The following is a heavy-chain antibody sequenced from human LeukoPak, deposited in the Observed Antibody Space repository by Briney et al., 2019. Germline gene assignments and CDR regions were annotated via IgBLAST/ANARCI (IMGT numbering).Heavy chain of an antibody. V-gene: IGHV3-48*03. CDR1: GFTFSSYE. D-gene: IGHD3-22*01. CDR2: ISSGSTI. J-gene: IGHJ4*02. Sequence: GGSLRLSCAASGFTFSSYEMNWVRQAPGKGLEWVSYISSGSTIYDADSVKGRFTISRDNAKNSLYLQMNSLRAEDTAVYYCARGGYYYDSSGYYDYWGQGTLVTVSS. CDR3: ARGGYYYDSSGYYDY.